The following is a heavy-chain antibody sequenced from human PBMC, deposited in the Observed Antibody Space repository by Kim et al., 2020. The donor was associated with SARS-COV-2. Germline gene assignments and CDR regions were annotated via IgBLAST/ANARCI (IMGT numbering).Heavy chain of an antibody. CDR3: AKAYSSGWYGSDY. D-gene: IGHD6-19*01. CDR2: ISGSGGST. CDR1: GFTFSSYA. V-gene: IGHV3-23*01. Sequence: GGSLRLSCAASGFTFSSYAMSWVRQAPGKGLEWVAPISGSGGSTYYADSVKGRFTISRDNSKNTLYLQMNSLRAEDTAVYYCAKAYSSGWYGSDYWGQGPLVTASS. J-gene: IGHJ4*02.